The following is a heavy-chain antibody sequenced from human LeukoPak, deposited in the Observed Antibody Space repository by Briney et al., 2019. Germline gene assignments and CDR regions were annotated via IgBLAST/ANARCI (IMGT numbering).Heavy chain of an antibody. CDR1: GYTFNDYY. CDR2: INPKSGAT. V-gene: IGHV1-2*02. J-gene: IGHJ4*02. Sequence: GASVKVSCKASGYTFNDYYIHWVRQAPGQGLEWMGWINPKSGATNYAQKFQGRVTMTRDTSISTAYMELTRLTSDDTALYYCARGPYPDYWGQGSLVTVSS. CDR3: ARGPYPDY.